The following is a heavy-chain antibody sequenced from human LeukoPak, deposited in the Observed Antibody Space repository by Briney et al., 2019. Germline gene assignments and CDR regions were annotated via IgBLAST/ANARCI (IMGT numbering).Heavy chain of an antibody. CDR3: ARAGGFAGYMDV. CDR2: IYYSGST. D-gene: IGHD3-16*01. CDR1: GDSVSSYY. V-gene: IGHV4-59*02. Sequence: ASETLSLTCSVSGDSVSSYYWSWIRQPPGKGLEWIGYIYYSGSTNYNPSLKSRVTISVDTSKNQFSLKLSSVTAADTAVYYCARAGGFAGYMDVWGKGTTVTISS. J-gene: IGHJ6*03.